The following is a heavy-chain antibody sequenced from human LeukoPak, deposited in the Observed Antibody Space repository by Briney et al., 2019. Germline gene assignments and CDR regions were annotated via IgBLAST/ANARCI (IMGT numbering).Heavy chain of an antibody. D-gene: IGHD2-8*01. Sequence: RGSLKPSCAAPGFTFRSYLMSWVRQAQGKGLEWVANIKQDGSEKYYVASVKGRFTISRDNAKNSLYLQMNSLRAEDTAVYYCARETRGGDIVLMVYAIRTGFDYWGQGTLVTVSS. CDR1: GFTFRSYL. V-gene: IGHV3-7*01. J-gene: IGHJ4*02. CDR2: IKQDGSEK. CDR3: ARETRGGDIVLMVYAIRTGFDY.